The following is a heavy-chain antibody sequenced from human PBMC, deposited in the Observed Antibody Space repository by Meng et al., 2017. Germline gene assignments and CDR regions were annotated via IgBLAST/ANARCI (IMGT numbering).Heavy chain of an antibody. D-gene: IGHD1-26*01. J-gene: IGHJ4*02. V-gene: IGHV6-1*01. CDR2: AYYRSKWYH. Sequence: QIQLQQSGPGLVKPSQTLSLICAISGDSVSSNSAAWNWIRQSPSRGLEWLGRAYYRSKWYHDYAESVKSRISIDPDTSKNQFSLQLRSVTPEDPAVYYCARGSYSFDSWGQRTLVTVSS. CDR3: ARGSYSFDS. CDR1: GDSVSSNSAA.